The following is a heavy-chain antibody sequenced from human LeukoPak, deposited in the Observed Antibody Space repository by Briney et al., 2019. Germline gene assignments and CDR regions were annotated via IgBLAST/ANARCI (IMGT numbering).Heavy chain of an antibody. D-gene: IGHD3-9*01. CDR1: GGSISSYY. V-gene: IGHV4-59*01. J-gene: IGHJ3*02. CDR2: IYYSGST. CDR3: ARGLRYFDWPDAFDI. Sequence: SETLSLTCTVSGGSISSYYWSWIRQPPGKGLEWIGYIYYSGSTNYNPSLKSRVTISVDTSKNKFSLKLSSVTAADTAVYYCARGLRYFDWPDAFDIWGQGTMVTVSS.